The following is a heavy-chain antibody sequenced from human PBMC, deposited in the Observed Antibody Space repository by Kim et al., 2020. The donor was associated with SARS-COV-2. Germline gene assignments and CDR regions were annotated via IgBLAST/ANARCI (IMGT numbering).Heavy chain of an antibody. D-gene: IGHD3-10*01. V-gene: IGHV3-7*01. CDR3: ARGIWFGELLLNYFDY. CDR1: GFTFSSYW. Sequence: GGSLRLSCAASGFTFSSYWMSWVRQAPGKGREWVANIKQDGSEKYYVDSVKGRFTISRDNAKNSLYLQMNSLRAEDTAVYYCARGIWFGELLLNYFDYWGQGTLVTVSS. CDR2: IKQDGSEK. J-gene: IGHJ4*02.